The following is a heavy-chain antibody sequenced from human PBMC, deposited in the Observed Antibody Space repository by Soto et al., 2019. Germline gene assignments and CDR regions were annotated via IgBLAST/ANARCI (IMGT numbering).Heavy chain of an antibody. CDR3: ARPALDRNYYYYMDV. V-gene: IGHV1-69*02. CDR1: GGRFRSYT. Sequence: GTSVKLSCEACGGRFRSYTISWVRQAPKQGLEWMGRIIPILGIANYAQKFQGRVTITADKSTSTAYMELSSLRSEDTAVYYCARPALDRNYYYYMDVWGKGTTVTVSS. CDR2: IIPILGIA. D-gene: IGHD3-16*02. J-gene: IGHJ6*03.